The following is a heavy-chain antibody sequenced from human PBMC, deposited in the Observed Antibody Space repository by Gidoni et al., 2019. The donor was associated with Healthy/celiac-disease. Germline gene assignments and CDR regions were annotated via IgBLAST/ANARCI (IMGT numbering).Heavy chain of an antibody. CDR3: ANSYYYGSGILDY. J-gene: IGHJ4*02. D-gene: IGHD3-10*01. V-gene: IGHV3-30*18. CDR1: GFTFSSYG. Sequence: QVQLVESGGGVVHPGRSLRLSCAASGFTFSSYGMHWVRQAPGKGLEWVAVISYDGSNKYYADSVKGRFTISRENSKNTLYLQMNSLRAEDTAVYYCANSYYYGSGILDYWGQGTLVTVSS. CDR2: ISYDGSNK.